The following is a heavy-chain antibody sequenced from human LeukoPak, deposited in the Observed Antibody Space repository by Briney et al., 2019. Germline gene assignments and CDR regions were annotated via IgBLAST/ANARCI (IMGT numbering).Heavy chain of an antibody. CDR1: GYTFTSYY. Sequence: ASVKVSCKASGYTFTSYYMHWVRQAPGQGLEWMGIINPSGGSTSYAQKFQGRVTITADKSTSTAYMELSSLRSEDTAVYYCARVGPVNGYSSGWNAFDIWGQGTMVTVSA. J-gene: IGHJ3*02. CDR3: ARVGPVNGYSSGWNAFDI. V-gene: IGHV1-46*01. D-gene: IGHD6-19*01. CDR2: INPSGGST.